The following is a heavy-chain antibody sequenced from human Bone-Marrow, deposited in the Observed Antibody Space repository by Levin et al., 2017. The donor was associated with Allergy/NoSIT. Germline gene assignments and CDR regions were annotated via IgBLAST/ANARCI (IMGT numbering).Heavy chain of an antibody. V-gene: IGHV4-59*01. CDR2: ISDSGST. J-gene: IGHJ5*02. CDR1: GVSISSYF. Sequence: GSLRLSCTVSGVSISSYFWSWIRKPPGKGLEWIGYISDSGSTNLNPSLKSRVTISKDTSKNQFSLKMTSVTAADTAMYYCASEGPANWFDPWGQGTLVIVSS. CDR3: ASEGPANWFDP.